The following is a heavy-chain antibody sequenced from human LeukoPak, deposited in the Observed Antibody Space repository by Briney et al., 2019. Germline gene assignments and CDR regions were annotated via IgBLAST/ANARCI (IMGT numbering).Heavy chain of an antibody. D-gene: IGHD2-2*01. CDR3: AKDFPPYCTSTSCPNRYFDY. Sequence: PGRSLRLSCAASGFTFDDYAMHWVRQAPGKGLEWVSGISWNSVSIGYADSVKGRFTISRDNAKNSLFLQMNSLRAEDTALYYCAKDFPPYCTSTSCPNRYFDYWGQGTLVTVSS. CDR2: ISWNSVSI. J-gene: IGHJ4*02. V-gene: IGHV3-9*01. CDR1: GFTFDDYA.